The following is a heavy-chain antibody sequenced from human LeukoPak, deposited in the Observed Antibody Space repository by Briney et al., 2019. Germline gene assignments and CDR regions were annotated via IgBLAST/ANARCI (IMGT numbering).Heavy chain of an antibody. J-gene: IGHJ5*02. Sequence: KSSETLSLTCSVSSGSVRSNYYSWAWIRQAPGKGLEWVGGLDDSGNTYYNPSLKSRLTMSVDTSENHFSLNLKSVAAADTSVYYCARRLRIGAAEWFDPWGQGIMVTVSS. CDR2: LDDSGNT. V-gene: IGHV4-39*02. CDR1: SGSVRSNYYS. CDR3: ARRLRIGAAEWFDP. D-gene: IGHD2-15*01.